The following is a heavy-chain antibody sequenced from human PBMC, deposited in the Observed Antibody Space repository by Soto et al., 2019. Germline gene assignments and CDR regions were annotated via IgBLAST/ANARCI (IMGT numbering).Heavy chain of an antibody. V-gene: IGHV3-23*01. CDR2: ISGSGGRT. CDR3: AKWWRDELDYYYMDV. Sequence: GGSLRLSCAASGFTFSSYAMSWVRQAPGKGLEWVSAISGSGGRTYYADSVKGRFTISRDHSKNTLYLQMNRLRAEDTAVYYCAKWWRDELDYYYMDVWGKGTTVTVSS. D-gene: IGHD1-7*01. J-gene: IGHJ6*03. CDR1: GFTFSSYA.